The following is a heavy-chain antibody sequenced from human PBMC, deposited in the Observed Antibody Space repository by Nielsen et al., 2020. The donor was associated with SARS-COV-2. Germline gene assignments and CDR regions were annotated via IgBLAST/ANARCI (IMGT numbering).Heavy chain of an antibody. CDR2: MYRTGST. D-gene: IGHD3-3*01. V-gene: IGHV4-30-2*01. J-gene: IGHJ4*02. Sequence: SETLSLTCAVSGGSFSSGGSSFSWIRQPAGKGLEWIGYMYRTGSTFYSLSLRGRVTISVDRSNNHVSLKLNSVTSADTGVYYCGRGQNPIFDQWGQGILVTVSS. CDR1: GGSFSSGGSS. CDR3: GRGQNPIFDQ.